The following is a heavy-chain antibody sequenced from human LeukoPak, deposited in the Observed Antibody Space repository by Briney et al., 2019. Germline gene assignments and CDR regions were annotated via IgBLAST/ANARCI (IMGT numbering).Heavy chain of an antibody. CDR3: ARASITMTVVVPDDVFDI. CDR2: INPNSGGT. J-gene: IGHJ3*02. Sequence: ASVKVSCKASGYTFTGYYMHWVRQAPGQGLEWMGWINPNSGGTNYAQKFQGRVTMTRDTSISTAYMELSRLRSDDTAVYYCARASITMTVVVPDDVFDIWGQGTMVTVSS. V-gene: IGHV1-2*02. CDR1: GYTFTGYY. D-gene: IGHD3-22*01.